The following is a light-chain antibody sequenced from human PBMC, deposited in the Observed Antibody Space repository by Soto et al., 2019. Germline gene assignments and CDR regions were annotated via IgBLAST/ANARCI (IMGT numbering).Light chain of an antibody. CDR1: NSDVGGYNY. CDR2: EVS. Sequence: QSALTQPPSASGSPGQSVTISCTGTNSDVGGYNYVSWYQQHPGKAPKLMIFEVSKRPSGVPDRFSGSKSGNTASLTVSGLQAEDEADYYCSSYGGIINFAVIFGGGPKLTVL. CDR3: SSYGGIINFAVI. V-gene: IGLV2-8*01. J-gene: IGLJ2*01.